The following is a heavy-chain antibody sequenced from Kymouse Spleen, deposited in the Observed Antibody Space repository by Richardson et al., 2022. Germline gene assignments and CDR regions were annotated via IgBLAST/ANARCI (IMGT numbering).Heavy chain of an antibody. D-gene: IGHD1-7*01. J-gene: IGHJ4*02. CDR2: INHSGST. CDR3: ARGGITGTLNFDY. V-gene: IGHV4-34*01. CDR1: GGSFSGYY. Sequence: QVQLQQWGAGLLKPSETLSLTCAVYGGSFSGYYWSWIRQPPGKGLEWIGEINHSGSTNYNPSLKSRVTISVDTSKNQFSLKLSSVTAADTAVYYCARGGITGTLNFDYWGQGTLVTVSS.